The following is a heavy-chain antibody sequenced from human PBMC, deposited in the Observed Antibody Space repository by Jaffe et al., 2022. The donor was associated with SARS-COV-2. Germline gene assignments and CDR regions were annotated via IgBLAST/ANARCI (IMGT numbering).Heavy chain of an antibody. D-gene: IGHD1-26*01. Sequence: EVQLVESGGALVQPGGSLRLSCAASGFTFGNHWMHWVRQAPGKGLVWVSAIDTDGKATAFAGSVKGRFTISRDNAKNTLFLQMNSLGAEDTAIYYCARGLVGGVAYGDRWGQGSLVTVSS. J-gene: IGHJ5*02. V-gene: IGHV3-74*01. CDR3: ARGLVGGVAYGDR. CDR1: GFTFGNHW. CDR2: IDTDGKAT.